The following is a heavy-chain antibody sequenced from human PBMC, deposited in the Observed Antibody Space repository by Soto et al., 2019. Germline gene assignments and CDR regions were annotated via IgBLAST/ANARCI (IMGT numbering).Heavy chain of an antibody. V-gene: IGHV4-34*01. D-gene: IGHD6-13*01. CDR2: INHSGST. J-gene: IGHJ6*03. CDR3: ARGGIAATHYYYYMDV. Sequence: QVQLQQWGAGLLKPSETLSLTCAVYGGSFSGYYWSWIRQPPGKGLEWIGEINHSGSTNYNPSLKSRVTISVDTSKNQFSLKLSSVTAADTAVYYCARGGIAATHYYYYMDVWGKGTTVTVSS. CDR1: GGSFSGYY.